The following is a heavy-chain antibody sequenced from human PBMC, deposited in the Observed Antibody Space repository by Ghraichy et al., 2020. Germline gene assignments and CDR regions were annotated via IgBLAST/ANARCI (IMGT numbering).Heavy chain of an antibody. CDR2: IYYSGST. D-gene: IGHD1-14*01. V-gene: IGHV4-59*01. J-gene: IGHJ3*02. Sequence: SETLSLTCTVSGGSISSYYWSWIRQPPGKGLEWIGYIYYSGSTNYNPSLKSRVTISVDTSKNQFSLKLSSVTAADTAVYYCARKGLTDAFDIWGQGTMVTVSS. CDR1: GGSISSYY. CDR3: ARKGLTDAFDI.